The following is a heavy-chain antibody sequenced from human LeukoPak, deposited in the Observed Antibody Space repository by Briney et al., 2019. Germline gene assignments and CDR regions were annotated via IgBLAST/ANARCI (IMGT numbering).Heavy chain of an antibody. Sequence: ASVKVSCKASGYTFTAYYMHWVRQAPGQGHEWMGIINPSGGSTSYVEKFQGRVTLTRDTSTSTVYMELSSLRSDDTAVYYCARDPSYYDSSGYYYHFDYWGQGTVVSVSS. J-gene: IGHJ4*02. CDR1: GYTFTAYY. V-gene: IGHV1-46*01. CDR3: ARDPSYYDSSGYYYHFDY. CDR2: INPSGGST. D-gene: IGHD3-22*01.